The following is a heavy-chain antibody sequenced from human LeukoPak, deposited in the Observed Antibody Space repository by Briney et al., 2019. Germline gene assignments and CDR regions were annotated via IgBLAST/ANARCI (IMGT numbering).Heavy chain of an antibody. CDR1: GYSISSGYY. Sequence: PSETLSLTCAVSGYSISSGYYWGWIPQPPGKGLEWIGSIYHSGSTYYNPSLKSRVTISVDTSKNQFSLKQSSVTAADTAVYYCARLEGSPPNYFDYWGQGTLVTVSS. CDR2: IYHSGST. V-gene: IGHV4-38-2*01. J-gene: IGHJ4*02. CDR3: ARLEGSPPNYFDY. D-gene: IGHD1-26*01.